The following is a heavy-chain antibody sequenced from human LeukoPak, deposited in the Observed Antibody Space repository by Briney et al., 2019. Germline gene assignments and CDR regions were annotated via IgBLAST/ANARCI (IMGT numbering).Heavy chain of an antibody. Sequence: GSLRLSCVASGFTLSSYWMHWVRQDPRKGLVWVSRINGDGRNINYADSVRGRFTISRDNAKNTLYLQMNTLRVEDTAVYYCTRDLMDYDVSTGLHHYYMDVWGQGTTVTVSS. CDR1: GFTLSSYW. D-gene: IGHD3-9*01. V-gene: IGHV3-74*01. CDR2: INGDGRNI. J-gene: IGHJ6*02. CDR3: TRDLMDYDVSTGLHHYYMDV.